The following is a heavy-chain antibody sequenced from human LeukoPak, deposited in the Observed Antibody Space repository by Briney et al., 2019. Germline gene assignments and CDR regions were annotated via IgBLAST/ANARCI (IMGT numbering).Heavy chain of an antibody. D-gene: IGHD2-15*01. CDR2: ISGSGGTT. J-gene: IGHJ4*02. Sequence: GGSLRLSCAASGFTFSSYAMSWVRQAPGKGLEWVSAISGSGGTTYYADSVKGRFTISRDNSKNTRYLQMNSLKAEDTGVYYCAKDRGMFLVGYLDYWGQGTLVTVSS. V-gene: IGHV3-23*01. CDR3: AKDRGMFLVGYLDY. CDR1: GFTFSSYA.